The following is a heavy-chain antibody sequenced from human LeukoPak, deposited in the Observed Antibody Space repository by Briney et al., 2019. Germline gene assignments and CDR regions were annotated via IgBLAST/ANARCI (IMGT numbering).Heavy chain of an antibody. J-gene: IGHJ4*02. CDR3: TRENRPFCPFAY. Sequence: TSETLSLTCGVSGGSIDITNYWSWVRQAPGKGLEWIGEISHSGTTNYSPSLRSRVTMFLDRANNQFSLSLTSVTAADSAVYYCTRENRPFCPFAYWGQGVLVTVSS. CDR2: ISHSGTT. V-gene: IGHV4-4*02. D-gene: IGHD2/OR15-2a*01. CDR1: GGSIDITNY.